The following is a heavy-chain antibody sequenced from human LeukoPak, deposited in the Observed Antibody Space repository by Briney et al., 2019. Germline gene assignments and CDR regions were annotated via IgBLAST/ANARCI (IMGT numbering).Heavy chain of an antibody. J-gene: IGHJ6*02. D-gene: IGHD3-10*01. CDR1: GFTFSGSA. V-gene: IGHV3-73*01. Sequence: GGSLRLSCVVSGFTFSGSAIHWVRQASGKGLEWIGRIRSKANSYATAYAASVKGRFAISREDSKNTTYLQMNSLKTEDTAVYYCTRRGEVNYYGMDVWGQGTTVTVSS. CDR2: IRSKANSYAT. CDR3: TRRGEVNYYGMDV.